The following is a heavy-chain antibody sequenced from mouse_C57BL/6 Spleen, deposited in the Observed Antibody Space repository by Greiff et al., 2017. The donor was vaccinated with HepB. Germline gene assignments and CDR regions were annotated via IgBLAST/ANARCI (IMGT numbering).Heavy chain of an antibody. CDR2: ISSGGSYT. V-gene: IGHV5-6*01. CDR3: ARHPRWWYFDV. Sequence: EVQLVESGGDLVKPGGSLKLSCAASGFTFSSYGMSWVRQTPDKRLEWVATISSGGSYTYYPDSVKGRFTISRDNAKNTLYLQMSSLKSEDTAMYYCARHPRWWYFDVWGTGTTVTVSS. D-gene: IGHD1-1*02. J-gene: IGHJ1*03. CDR1: GFTFSSYG.